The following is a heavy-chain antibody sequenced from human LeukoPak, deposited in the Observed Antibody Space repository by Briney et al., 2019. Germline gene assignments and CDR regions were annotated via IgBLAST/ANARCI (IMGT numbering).Heavy chain of an antibody. J-gene: IGHJ4*02. CDR3: ARGRPPSGPLSPFDY. V-gene: IGHV4-30-4*08. CDR2: IYYSGST. Sequence: SETLSLTCTVSGGSISSGDYYWSWIRQPPGKGLEWIGYIYYSGSTYYNPSLTSRVTISVDTSKTQFSLKLSSVTAADTAVYYCARGRPPSGPLSPFDYWGQGTLVTVSS. CDR1: GGSISSGDYY. D-gene: IGHD3-3*01.